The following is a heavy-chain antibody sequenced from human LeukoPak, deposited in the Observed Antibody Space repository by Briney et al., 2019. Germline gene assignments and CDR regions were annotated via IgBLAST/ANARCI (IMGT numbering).Heavy chain of an antibody. CDR3: ATGIRSGGSCY. V-gene: IGHV1-8*02. J-gene: IGHJ4*02. D-gene: IGHD2-15*01. CDR2: MNPNSGNT. Sequence: GASVTVSCQASGYTFTTYGISWVRQAPGHGLEWMGWMNPNSGNTGYAQKFQGRVTMTRNTSISTAYMELSSLRSEDTAVYYCATGIRSGGSCYWGQGTLVTVSS. CDR1: GYTFTTYG.